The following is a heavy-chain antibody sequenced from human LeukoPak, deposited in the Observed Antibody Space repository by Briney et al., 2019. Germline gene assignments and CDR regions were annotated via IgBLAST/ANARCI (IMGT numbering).Heavy chain of an antibody. D-gene: IGHD4/OR15-4a*01. Sequence: ASVKVSCTAPGYTFSGSFMHWVRQAPGQGLEWMGWIKPNSAGTRYAQKFQGRFTMTRDTSINTAYMELSWLTSDDTAVYYCALRTKGAFSGLYFDYWGQGTLVTVSS. V-gene: IGHV1-2*02. J-gene: IGHJ4*02. CDR1: GYTFSGSF. CDR3: ALRTKGAFSGLYFDY. CDR2: IKPNSAGT.